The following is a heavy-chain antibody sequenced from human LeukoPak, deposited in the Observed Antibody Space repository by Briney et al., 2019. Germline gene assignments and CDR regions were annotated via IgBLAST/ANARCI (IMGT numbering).Heavy chain of an antibody. CDR1: GFTFSYYG. CDR3: ATPYYYDSSGPGAFDY. CDR2: ISGSGGST. J-gene: IGHJ4*02. V-gene: IGHV3-23*01. D-gene: IGHD3-22*01. Sequence: GGSLRLSCAASGFTFSYYGMHWVRQAPGKGLEWVSAISGSGGSTYYADSVKGRFTISRDNSKNTLYLQMNSLRAEDTAVYYCATPYYYDSSGPGAFDYWGQGTLVTVSS.